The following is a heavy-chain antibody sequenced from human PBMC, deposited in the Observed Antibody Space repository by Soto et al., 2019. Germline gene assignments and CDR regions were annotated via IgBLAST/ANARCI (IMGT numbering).Heavy chain of an antibody. CDR3: ARGRYEVYFDY. CDR2: ISSSGSTI. Sequence: EVQLVESGGGLVQPGGSLRLSCAASGFTFSSYEMNWVRQAPGKGLEWVSYISSSGSTIYYADSVKGRFTISRDNAKNSLYLQMNSLRAEYTAVYYCARGRYEVYFDYWGQGTLVTVSS. CDR1: GFTFSSYE. D-gene: IGHD5-12*01. V-gene: IGHV3-48*03. J-gene: IGHJ4*02.